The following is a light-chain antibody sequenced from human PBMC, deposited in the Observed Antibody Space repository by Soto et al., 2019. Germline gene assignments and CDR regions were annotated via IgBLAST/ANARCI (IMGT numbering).Light chain of an antibody. CDR1: QSIFSNY. CDR3: QQYGTSPRT. Sequence: EVMLTQSPGTLSLSPGERATLSCRASQSIFSNYLAWYQQKSGQAPRLLIYGASNRATGIPDRFNGSGSATDFTLPIRRMEPEDFAVYYCQQYGTSPRTFGQGKKVEFK. CDR2: GAS. V-gene: IGKV3-20*01. J-gene: IGKJ1*01.